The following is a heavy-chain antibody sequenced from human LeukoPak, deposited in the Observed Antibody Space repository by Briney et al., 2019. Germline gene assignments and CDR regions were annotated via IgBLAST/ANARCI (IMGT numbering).Heavy chain of an antibody. D-gene: IGHD3-3*01. Sequence: PGGSLRLSCAASGFTFSSHDMHWVRQATGKGLEWVSAIGTAGDPYYPGSVKGRFTISRENAKNSLYLQMNSLRAGDTAVYYCARGHSGIFGVVIAHYDYWGQGTLVTVSS. CDR3: ARGHSGIFGVVIAHYDY. J-gene: IGHJ4*02. V-gene: IGHV3-13*05. CDR1: GFTFSSHD. CDR2: IGTAGDP.